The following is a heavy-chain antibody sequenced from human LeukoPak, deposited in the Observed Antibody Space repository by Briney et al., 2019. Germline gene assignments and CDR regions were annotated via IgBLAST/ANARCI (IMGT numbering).Heavy chain of an antibody. CDR2: IYYSGST. CDR1: GGSISSYC. D-gene: IGHD5-24*01. V-gene: IGHV4-59*01. Sequence: SETLSLTCTVSGGSISSYCWSWIRQPPGKGLEWIGYIYYSGSTNYNPSLKSRVTISVDTSKNQFSLKLSSVTAADTAVYYCARGEMATIENWGQGTLVTVSS. J-gene: IGHJ4*02. CDR3: ARGEMATIEN.